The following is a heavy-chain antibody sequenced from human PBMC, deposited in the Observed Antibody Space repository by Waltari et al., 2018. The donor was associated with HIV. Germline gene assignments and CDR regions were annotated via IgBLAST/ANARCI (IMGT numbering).Heavy chain of an antibody. CDR3: VRLRVVVAATLIVDYFDY. CDR2: ISHDGSKK. CDR1: GFTLSDYG. D-gene: IGHD2-15*01. J-gene: IGHJ4*02. V-gene: IGHV3-30*03. Sequence: QVQLVESGGGVVQTGRSLRLSCAASGFTLSDYGMHWGRQAPGKGLDWVAFISHDGSKKHYEDSVKGRFTVSRDNSKNTLYLQMNSLRAEDTAIYYCVRLRVVVAATLIVDYFDYWGQGTLVTVSS.